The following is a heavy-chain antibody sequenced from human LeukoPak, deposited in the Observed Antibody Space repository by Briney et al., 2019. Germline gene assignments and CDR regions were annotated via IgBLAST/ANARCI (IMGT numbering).Heavy chain of an antibody. Sequence: GGSLRLSCAASGFTFSSYAMSWVRQAPGKGLEWVSAIGGSGGSTYYADSVKGRFTISRDNSKNTLYLQMNSLRAEDTAVYYCAKGLRSAKVPAAINWYFDLWGRGTLVTVSS. CDR2: IGGSGGST. V-gene: IGHV3-23*01. D-gene: IGHD2-2*01. J-gene: IGHJ2*01. CDR1: GFTFSSYA. CDR3: AKGLRSAKVPAAINWYFDL.